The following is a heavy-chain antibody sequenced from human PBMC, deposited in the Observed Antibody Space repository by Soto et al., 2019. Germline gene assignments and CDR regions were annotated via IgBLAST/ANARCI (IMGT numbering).Heavy chain of an antibody. Sequence: SETLSLTCTVSGGSISSSSYYWGWIRQPPGKGLEWIGSIYYSGSTYYNPSLKSRVTISVDTSKNQFSLKLSSVTAADTAVYYCARYRQFTFDYWGQGTLVTVSS. D-gene: IGHD1-26*01. CDR1: GGSISSSSYY. CDR2: IYYSGST. V-gene: IGHV4-39*01. J-gene: IGHJ4*02. CDR3: ARYRQFTFDY.